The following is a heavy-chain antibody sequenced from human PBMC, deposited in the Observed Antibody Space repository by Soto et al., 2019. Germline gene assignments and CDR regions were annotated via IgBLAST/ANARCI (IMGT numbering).Heavy chain of an antibody. CDR1: GFTFNSYA. V-gene: IGHV3-23*01. D-gene: IGHD4-4*01. J-gene: IGHJ3*02. CDR3: AEDSDYSSNHCYDAFEI. CDR2: IRVSGDRT. Sequence: EVQLLESGGGLVQPGGSLRLSCAASGFTFNSYAMSWVRQAAGKGLEWVSLIRVSGDRTYYADSVKGRLTIFRDNCKNMVFLQMNSMRAEEKIVYYCAEDSDYSSNHCYDAFEIWGPGTVVTVSS.